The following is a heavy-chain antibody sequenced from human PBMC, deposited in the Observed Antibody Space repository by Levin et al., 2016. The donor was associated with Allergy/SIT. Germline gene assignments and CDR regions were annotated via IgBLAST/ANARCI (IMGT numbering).Heavy chain of an antibody. Sequence: SETLSLTCGVSGASISSSDWWSWVRQPPGKGLQWIGEVHHSGSTHYNPSLESRVTISVDKSKNQFSLKLSSVTAADTAVYYCARATLYFAEMNYFYYYMAVWGKGTTVTVSS. CDR2: VHHSGST. CDR1: GASISSSDW. V-gene: IGHV4-4*02. CDR3: ARATLYFAEMNYFYYYMAV. J-gene: IGHJ6*03. D-gene: IGHD2/OR15-2a*01.